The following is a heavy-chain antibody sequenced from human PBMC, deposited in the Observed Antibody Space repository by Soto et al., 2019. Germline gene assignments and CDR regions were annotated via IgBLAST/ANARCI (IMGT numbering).Heavy chain of an antibody. CDR2: INHSGST. CDR3: ARHRGWNYPPVGYYFDY. Sequence: ETLSFTSNVPGGSFSAYYWSWIRQPPGKGLEWIGEINHSGSTNYNPSLKSRITISVDTAKNQFSLKLSSVNAADTAVYYCARHRGWNYPPVGYYFDYWGQGTLVTVSS. CDR1: GGSFSAYY. J-gene: IGHJ4*02. V-gene: IGHV4-34*01. D-gene: IGHD1-7*01.